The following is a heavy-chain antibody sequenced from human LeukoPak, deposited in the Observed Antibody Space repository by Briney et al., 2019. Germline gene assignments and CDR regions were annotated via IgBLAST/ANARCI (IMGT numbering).Heavy chain of an antibody. CDR2: ISWNSGSI. Sequence: GGSLRLSCAASGFTFSSYSMNWVRQAPGKGLEWVSGISWNSGSIGYADSVKGRFTISRDNAKNSLYLQMNSLRAEDTALYYCAKDAPKHSSGWYSWFDPWGQGTLVTVSS. CDR1: GFTFSSYS. V-gene: IGHV3-9*01. CDR3: AKDAPKHSSGWYSWFDP. D-gene: IGHD6-19*01. J-gene: IGHJ5*02.